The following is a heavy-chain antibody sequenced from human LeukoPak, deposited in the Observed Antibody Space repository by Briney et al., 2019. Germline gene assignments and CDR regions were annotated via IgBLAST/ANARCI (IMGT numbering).Heavy chain of an antibody. J-gene: IGHJ4*02. CDR2: ISSSSSYI. CDR1: GFTLSSYS. Sequence: GGSLRLSCAASGFTLSSYSMNWVRQAPGKGLEWVSSISSSSSYIYYGDLVKGRFTISRDNAKNSLYMQMNSLRVEDTAVYYCARVWSPPYTSTWPDYFDSWGQGTLVTVSS. V-gene: IGHV3-21*01. CDR3: ARVWSPPYTSTWPDYFDS. D-gene: IGHD6-13*01.